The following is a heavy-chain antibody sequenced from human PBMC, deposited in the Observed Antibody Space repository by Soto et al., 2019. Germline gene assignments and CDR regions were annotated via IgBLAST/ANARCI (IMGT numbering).Heavy chain of an antibody. CDR1: GYTFTSYY. D-gene: IGHD2-21*01. Sequence: ASVKVSCKASGYTFTSYYMHWVRQAPGQGLEWMGIINPSGGSTSYAQKFQGRVTMTRDTSTSTVYMELSSLRSEDTAVYYCARDLGPMGEPKGFDYWGQGTLFTVSS. CDR3: ARDLGPMGEPKGFDY. J-gene: IGHJ4*02. V-gene: IGHV1-46*01. CDR2: INPSGGST.